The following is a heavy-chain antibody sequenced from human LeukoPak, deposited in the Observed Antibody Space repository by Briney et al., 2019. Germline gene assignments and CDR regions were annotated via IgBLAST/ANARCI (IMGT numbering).Heavy chain of an antibody. V-gene: IGHV3-15*01. CDR3: ARTYGDYAHLDF. J-gene: IGHJ4*02. CDR2: IKSKTDGGTT. D-gene: IGHD4-17*01. Sequence: PGGSLRLSCAASGFTFSNAWMSWVRQAPGKGLEWVGRIKSKTDGGTTDYAAPVKGRFTISRDDSKNTLYLQMNSLRAEATAIYYCARTYGDYAHLDFWGQGTLVTVSS. CDR1: GFTFSNAW.